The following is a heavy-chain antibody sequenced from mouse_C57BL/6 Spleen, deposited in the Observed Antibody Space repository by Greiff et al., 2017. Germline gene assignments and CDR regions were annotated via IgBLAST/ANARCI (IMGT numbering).Heavy chain of an antibody. D-gene: IGHD2-1*01. V-gene: IGHV1-82*01. Sequence: QVQLQQSGPELVKPGASVKISCKASGYAFSSSWMNWVKQRPGKGLEWIGRIYPGDGDTNYNGKFKGKATLTADKSSSTAYMQLSSLTSADSAVYFCERLVYYGNYGDWGQGTLVTVSA. CDR2: IYPGDGDT. CDR1: GYAFSSSW. J-gene: IGHJ3*01. CDR3: ERLVYYGNYGD.